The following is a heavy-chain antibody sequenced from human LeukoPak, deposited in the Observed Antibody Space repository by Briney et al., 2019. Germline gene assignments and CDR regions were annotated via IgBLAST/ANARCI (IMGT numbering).Heavy chain of an antibody. J-gene: IGHJ4*02. CDR3: ARDALWFGVSYDYVWGSYRQVDYFDY. D-gene: IGHD3-16*02. Sequence: GGSLRLSCAASGFTFSSYSMNWVRQAPGKGLEWVSSISSSSSYIYYADSVKGRFTISRDNAKNSLYLQMNSLRAEDTAVYYCARDALWFGVSYDYVWGSYRQVDYFDYWGQGTLVTVSS. CDR1: GFTFSSYS. CDR2: ISSSSSYI. V-gene: IGHV3-21*01.